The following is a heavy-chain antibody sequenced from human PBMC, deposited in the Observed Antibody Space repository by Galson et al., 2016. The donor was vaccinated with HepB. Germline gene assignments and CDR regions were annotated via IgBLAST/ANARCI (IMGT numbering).Heavy chain of an antibody. Sequence: SLRLSCAASGFTFSAYAMTWVRQAPGKGLEWVSVISGSGGATYYADSVKGRFAVSRDDPENTVYLQMSSLRAEDTAVYYCARYQRVAGTYYFDYWGQGTLVTVSS. CDR1: GFTFSAYA. CDR3: ARYQRVAGTYYFDY. D-gene: IGHD2-2*01. J-gene: IGHJ4*02. CDR2: ISGSGGAT. V-gene: IGHV3-23*01.